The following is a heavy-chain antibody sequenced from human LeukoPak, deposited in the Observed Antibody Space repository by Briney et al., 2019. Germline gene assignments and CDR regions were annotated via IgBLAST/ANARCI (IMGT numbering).Heavy chain of an antibody. CDR3: YCAVEDY. CDR2: IKQDGSEK. CDR1: GFTFSSYS. Sequence: GGSLRLSCAASGFTFSSYSMNWVRQAPGKGLEWVANIKQDGSEKNYVDSVKGRFTISRDNAKKSLYLQMNSLRAEDTAVHYCYCAVEDYWGQGTLVTVSS. V-gene: IGHV3-7*01. J-gene: IGHJ4*02. D-gene: IGHD2-15*01.